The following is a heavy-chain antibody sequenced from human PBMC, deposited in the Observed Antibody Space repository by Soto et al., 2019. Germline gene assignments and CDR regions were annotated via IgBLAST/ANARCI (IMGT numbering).Heavy chain of an antibody. CDR3: ARERRHCSGGSCYQNWFDP. J-gene: IGHJ5*02. D-gene: IGHD2-15*01. V-gene: IGHV4-34*01. CDR2: INHSGST. Sequence: SLTCAVYGGSFSGYYWSWIRQPPGKGLEWIGEINHSGSTNYNPSLKSRVTISVDTSKNQFSLKLSSVTAADTAVYYCARERRHCSGGSCYQNWFDPWGQGTLVTVSS. CDR1: GGSFSGYY.